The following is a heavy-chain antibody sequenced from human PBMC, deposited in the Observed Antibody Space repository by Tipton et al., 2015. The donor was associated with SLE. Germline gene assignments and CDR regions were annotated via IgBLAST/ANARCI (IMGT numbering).Heavy chain of an antibody. D-gene: IGHD6-13*01. Sequence: SLRLSCAASGFTVSSNYMSWVRQAPGKGLEWVSVIYSGGSTYYADSVKGRFTISSDNSKNTLYLQMNSLRAEDTAVYYCARDYIEAVGAGDIWGKKTRAPASS. CDR2: IYSGGST. V-gene: IGHV3-53*05. CDR3: ARDYIEAVGAGDI. CDR1: GFTVSSNY. J-gene: IGHJ3*02.